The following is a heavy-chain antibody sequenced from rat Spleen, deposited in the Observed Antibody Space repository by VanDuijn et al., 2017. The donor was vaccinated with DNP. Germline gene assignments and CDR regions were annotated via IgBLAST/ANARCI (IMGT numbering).Heavy chain of an antibody. J-gene: IGHJ3*01. CDR2: INSAGST. CDR3: ATGGAGIWFAY. V-gene: IGHV3-3*01. Sequence: QLQESGPGLVKPSQSLSLTCSVTGYSITSGYRWNWIRKFPGSKLEWMGCINSAGSTNYNPSPKSRISITRDTSKNQFFLQLNSVTTEDTATYYCATGGAGIWFAYWGQGTLVTVSS. CDR1: GYSITSGYR. D-gene: IGHD4-2*01.